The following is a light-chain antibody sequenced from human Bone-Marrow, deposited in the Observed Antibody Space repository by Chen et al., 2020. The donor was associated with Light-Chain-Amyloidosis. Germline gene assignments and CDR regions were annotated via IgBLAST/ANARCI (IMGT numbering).Light chain of an antibody. J-gene: IGLJ1*01. CDR1: NNVVGNHNF. CDR2: EGT. CDR3: CSYASSSTFQYV. V-gene: IGLV2-23*03. Sequence: QSALTQPASVSGSPGQSITLSFTGTNNVVGNHNFVSWYQQHPGKVPKVIIYEGTKRPSGVSSRFSGSQSGNSASLTISGLQAEDDADYYCCSYASSSTFQYVFGTGTQVTVL.